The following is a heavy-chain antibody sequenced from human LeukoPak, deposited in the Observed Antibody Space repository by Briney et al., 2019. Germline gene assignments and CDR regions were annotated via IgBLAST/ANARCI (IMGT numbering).Heavy chain of an antibody. CDR2: STYDGSDK. V-gene: IGHV3-30*04. J-gene: IGHJ3*02. D-gene: IGHD3-22*01. CDR1: GFTFSRHA. CDR3: GREGGDNSGTAFDI. Sequence: AGGSLRLSCAASGFTFSRHAMHWVRQAPGKGLEWVAVSTYDGSDKYYADSVKGRFTISRDNSRSTLFLQMNSLRAEDTAVYYCGREGGDNSGTAFDIWGQGTMVTVSS.